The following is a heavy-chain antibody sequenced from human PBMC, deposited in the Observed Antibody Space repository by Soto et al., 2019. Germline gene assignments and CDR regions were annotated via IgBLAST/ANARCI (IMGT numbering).Heavy chain of an antibody. CDR2: IYSLGNT. V-gene: IGHV4-39*01. J-gene: IGHJ4*02. CDR3: ARQIYDSSGYYYAY. D-gene: IGHD3-22*01. CDR1: GGSISSSSYY. Sequence: QMQLQESGPGLVKPSETLSLTCTVSGGSISSSSYYWGWIRQPPGQGLAWLGTIYSLGNTYYNPSLKSRVTISVDKSKSQLFLQLSSVTAPDTAVYYCARQIYDSSGYYYAYWGQGTLVTVSS.